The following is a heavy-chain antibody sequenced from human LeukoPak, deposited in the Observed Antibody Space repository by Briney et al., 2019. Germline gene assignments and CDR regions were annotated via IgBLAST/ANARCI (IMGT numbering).Heavy chain of an antibody. V-gene: IGHV3-21*01. CDR1: GFTFSSYS. D-gene: IGHD2-15*01. CDR3: ARVREGYCSGGSCYPEGFDP. J-gene: IGHJ5*02. Sequence: GGSLRLSCAASGFTFSSYSMNWVRQAPGKGLEWVSSISSSSSYVYYADSVKGRFTISRDNAKNSLYLQMNSLRAEDTAVYYCARVREGYCSGGSCYPEGFDPWGQGTLVTVSS. CDR2: ISSSSSYV.